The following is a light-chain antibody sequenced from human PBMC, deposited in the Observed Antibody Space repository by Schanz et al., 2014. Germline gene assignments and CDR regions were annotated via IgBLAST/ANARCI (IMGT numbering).Light chain of an antibody. CDR3: SSYTTNSALVL. CDR2: DVS. J-gene: IGLJ2*01. CDR1: SSDVGGYNY. V-gene: IGLV2-14*03. Sequence: QSALTQPASVSGSPGQSITISCTGTSSDVGGYNYVSWYQQYPGKAPKLLIYDVSNRPSGVSDRFSGSKSGNTASLTISGLQPEDEAAYHCSSYTTNSALVLFGGGTKLTVL.